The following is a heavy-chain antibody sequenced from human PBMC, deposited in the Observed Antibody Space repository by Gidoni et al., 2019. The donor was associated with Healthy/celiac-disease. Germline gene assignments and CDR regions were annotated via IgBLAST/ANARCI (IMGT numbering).Heavy chain of an antibody. Sequence: QVQLVESGGGVVQPGRSLRLSCAASGFTFSSYGMHWVRQAPGKGLEWVAVISYDGSNKYYADSVKGRFTISRDNSKNTLYLQMNSLRAEDTAVYYCAKNYGSDSKFFFDYWGQGTLVTVSS. V-gene: IGHV3-30*18. CDR2: ISYDGSNK. D-gene: IGHD4-17*01. J-gene: IGHJ4*02. CDR1: GFTFSSYG. CDR3: AKNYGSDSKFFFDY.